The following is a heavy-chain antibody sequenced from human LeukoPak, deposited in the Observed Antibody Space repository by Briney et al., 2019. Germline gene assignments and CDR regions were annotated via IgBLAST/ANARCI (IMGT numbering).Heavy chain of an antibody. J-gene: IGHJ6*02. V-gene: IGHV4-59*01. D-gene: IGHD2-2*01. CDR3: ARLKCISTTCPSRYVMDV. CDR2: FYYSGST. Sequence: SETLSLTCSVSGGSISSYYWSWIRQPPGKGLDFFGNFYYSGSTNYNPSLKSRVTISVDTSKDQFSLNLTSVTAADTAVYYCARLKCISTTCPSRYVMDVWGQGTTVTVSS. CDR1: GGSISSYY.